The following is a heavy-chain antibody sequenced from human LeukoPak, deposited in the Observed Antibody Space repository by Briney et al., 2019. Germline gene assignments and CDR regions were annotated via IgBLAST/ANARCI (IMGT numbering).Heavy chain of an antibody. D-gene: IGHD6-19*01. V-gene: IGHV3-23*01. CDR3: AKDQFSSGFEYFQH. J-gene: IGHJ1*01. Sequence: GGSLRLSCVASGFTFSSYAMSWVRQAPGKGLEWVSAISGSGGSTYYADSVKGRFTISRDNSKNTLYLQMNSLRPEDTAVYYCAKDQFSSGFEYFQHWGQGTLVTVSS. CDR2: ISGSGGST. CDR1: GFTFSSYA.